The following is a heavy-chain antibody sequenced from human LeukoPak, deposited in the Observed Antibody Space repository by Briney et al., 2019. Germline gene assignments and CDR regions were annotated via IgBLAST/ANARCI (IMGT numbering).Heavy chain of an antibody. Sequence: PSETLSLTCSVSGGSISSYYWSWIRQPPGKGLEWIGYIYYSGNTNYNPSLKSRVTISVDTSKNQFSLKLSSVTAADTAVYYCARKAYSSGWRNFDYWGQGTLVTVSS. CDR2: IYYSGNT. V-gene: IGHV4-59*01. CDR3: ARKAYSSGWRNFDY. CDR1: GGSISSYY. J-gene: IGHJ4*02. D-gene: IGHD6-19*01.